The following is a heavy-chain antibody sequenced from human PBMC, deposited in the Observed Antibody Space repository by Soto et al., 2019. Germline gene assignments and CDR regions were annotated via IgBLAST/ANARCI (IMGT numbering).Heavy chain of an antibody. V-gene: IGHV1-2*02. CDR1: GYIFIGSY. Sequence: QVQLVQSGAEMKSPGSSVKVSCKATGYIFIGSYLHWIRQAPGQGPEWMGSIYPATGDTDYAQTYQGRVILTGDTAIGTAYMELKRLTFDDTGMYYCARGPSEWGQGTLVTVSS. CDR3: ARGPSE. J-gene: IGHJ4*02. CDR2: IYPATGDT.